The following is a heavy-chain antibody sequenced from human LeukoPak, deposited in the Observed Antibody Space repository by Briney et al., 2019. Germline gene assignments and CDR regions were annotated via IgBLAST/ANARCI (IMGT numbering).Heavy chain of an antibody. D-gene: IGHD6-13*01. CDR3: AGGRWFSSSWYREDY. CDR2: INPIFGPA. CDR1: GGGFTSYG. V-gene: IGHV1-69*01. Sequence: SGKVSCKPSGGGFTSYGFSWVRQAPGQGLEWMGGINPIFGPAHYAQQFQGRVTIIAEESTSTVYMELNRLRPEDTAVYYCAGGRWFSSSWYREDYWGQGTLVTVSS. J-gene: IGHJ4*02.